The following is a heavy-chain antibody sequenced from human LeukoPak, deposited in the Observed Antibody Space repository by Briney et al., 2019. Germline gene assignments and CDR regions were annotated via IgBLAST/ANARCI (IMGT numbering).Heavy chain of an antibody. CDR2: IKQDGSEK. Sequence: GGSLRLSCAASGFTFSSYWMSWVRQAPGKGLEWVANIKQDGSEKYYVDSVKGRFTISRDNAKNSLYLQMNSLRAEDTAVYYCARGRGTFGVVISRFDYWGQGTLVTVSS. CDR1: GFTFSSYW. D-gene: IGHD3-3*01. V-gene: IGHV3-7*01. J-gene: IGHJ4*02. CDR3: ARGRGTFGVVISRFDY.